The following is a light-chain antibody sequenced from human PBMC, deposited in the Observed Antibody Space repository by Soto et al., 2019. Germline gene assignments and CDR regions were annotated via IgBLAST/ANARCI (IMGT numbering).Light chain of an antibody. V-gene: IGKV3-15*01. CDR3: QQYYNWPRT. J-gene: IGKJ5*01. CDR2: GAS. Sequence: EIVMTQSPATLSVSPGERATLSCSASENIYTNLAWYQQKPGQAPRLLFYGASTRATGLPARFSGTGSGTEFTLTINSLQAEDYAVYYCQQYYNWPRTFGQGTRLEI. CDR1: ENIYTN.